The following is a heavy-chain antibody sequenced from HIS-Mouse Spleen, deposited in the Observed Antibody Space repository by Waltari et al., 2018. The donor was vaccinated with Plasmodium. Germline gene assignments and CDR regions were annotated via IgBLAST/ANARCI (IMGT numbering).Heavy chain of an antibody. D-gene: IGHD1-7*01. J-gene: IGHJ4*02. CDR3: ARDRITGTSYFDY. Sequence: QLQLQESGPGLVKPSETLSLPCTVSGGSISSSSYYWGCLRQPPGTGLEWIGSIYFSGSTYYNPSLKSRVTISVDTSKNQFSLKLSSVTAADTAVYYCARDRITGTSYFDYWGQGTLVTVSS. CDR1: GGSISSSSYY. CDR2: IYFSGST. V-gene: IGHV4-39*07.